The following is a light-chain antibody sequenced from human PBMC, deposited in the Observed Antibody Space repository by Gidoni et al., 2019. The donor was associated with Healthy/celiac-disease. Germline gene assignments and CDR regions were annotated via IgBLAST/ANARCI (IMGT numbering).Light chain of an antibody. CDR2: RNN. Sequence: QSVLTQPPSASGTPGQRVTISCSGSSSNIGSNYVYWYQQLPGTAPKLLIYRNNHRPSGVPDRFSGSKSGTSASLAISGLRSEDEADYYCAAWDDSLSAAVFGGGTQLTVL. CDR1: SSNIGSNY. V-gene: IGLV1-47*01. CDR3: AAWDDSLSAAV. J-gene: IGLJ7*01.